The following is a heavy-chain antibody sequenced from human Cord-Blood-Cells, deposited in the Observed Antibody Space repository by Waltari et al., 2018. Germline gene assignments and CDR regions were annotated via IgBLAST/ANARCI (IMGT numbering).Heavy chain of an antibody. CDR2: ISYDGRNK. V-gene: IGHV3-30*18. CDR3: AKDVRDFWSGYLDY. J-gene: IGHJ4*02. CDR1: GFTFSSYG. Sequence: QVQLVESGGGVVQPGRSLRLSCAASGFTFSSYGMPWVRQAPGKGLEWVAVISYDGRNKYYADSVKGRFTISRDNSKNTLYLQMNSLRAEDTAVYYCAKDVRDFWSGYLDYWGQGTLVTVSS. D-gene: IGHD3-3*01.